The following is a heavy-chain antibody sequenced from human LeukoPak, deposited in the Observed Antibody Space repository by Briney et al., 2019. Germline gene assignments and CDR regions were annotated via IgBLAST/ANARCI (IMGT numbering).Heavy chain of an antibody. J-gene: IGHJ1*01. CDR1: GYTLTELS. CDR3: ATSLEAIGWESDSDAYFQH. D-gene: IGHD1-26*01. Sequence: GASVKVSCKVPGYTLTELSMHWVRQAPGKGLEWMGGFDPEDGETIYAQKFQGRVTMTEDTSTDTAYMELSSLRSEDTAVYYCATSLEAIGWESDSDAYFQHWGQGTLVTVSS. CDR2: FDPEDGET. V-gene: IGHV1-24*01.